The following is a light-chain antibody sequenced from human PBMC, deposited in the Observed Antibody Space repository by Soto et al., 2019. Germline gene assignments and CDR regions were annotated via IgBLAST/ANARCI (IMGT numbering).Light chain of an antibody. V-gene: IGKV1-9*01. CDR3: QQLNSYPLS. CDR1: QDIISY. CDR2: GAH. J-gene: IGKJ4*01. Sequence: DIQLTQSPSLLSASVGDRVTITCRASQDIISYLAWYQQKPGRAPELLIHGAHSLHSGVPSRFSGSGSGTEFSLTISSLQPEDFATYYGQQLNSYPLSFGGGTKVDI.